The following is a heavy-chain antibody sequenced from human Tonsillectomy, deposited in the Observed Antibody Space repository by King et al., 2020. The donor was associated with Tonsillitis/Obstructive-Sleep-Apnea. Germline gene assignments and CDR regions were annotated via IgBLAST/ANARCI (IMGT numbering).Heavy chain of an antibody. CDR3: ARGITIFIRDGFDI. Sequence: DVQLVESGGGLVQPGRSLRLSCAASGFNFDAYAMHWIRQVPGKGLEWVSGISWNSGYIGYADSVKGRFTISRDNAKNSLYLQVNTLRAEDTAFYYCARGITIFIRDGFDIWGQGTMVTVSS. CDR2: ISWNSGYI. J-gene: IGHJ3*02. D-gene: IGHD3-3*01. V-gene: IGHV3-9*01. CDR1: GFNFDAYA.